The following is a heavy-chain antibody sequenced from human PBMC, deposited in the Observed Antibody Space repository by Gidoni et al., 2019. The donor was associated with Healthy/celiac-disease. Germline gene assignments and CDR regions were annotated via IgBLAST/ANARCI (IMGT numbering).Heavy chain of an antibody. CDR3: AKDRRDGSYLEVAEYFQH. Sequence: EVQPLESVGGLVQPGGSLRLSCGASGFTFSSSAMSWVRQAPGKGLEWVSAISGSGGSTYYADSVKGRFTISRDNSKNTLYLQMSSLRAEDTAVYYCAKDRRDGSYLEVAEYFQHWGQGTLVTVSS. CDR1: GFTFSSSA. V-gene: IGHV3-23*01. D-gene: IGHD1-26*01. J-gene: IGHJ1*01. CDR2: ISGSGGST.